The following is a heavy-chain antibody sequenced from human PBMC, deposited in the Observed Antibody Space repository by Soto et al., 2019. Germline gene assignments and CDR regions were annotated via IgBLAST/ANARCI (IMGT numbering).Heavy chain of an antibody. D-gene: IGHD6-13*01. CDR2: MNPNSGNT. CDR1: GYTFTRYD. V-gene: IGHV1-8*01. J-gene: IGHJ4*02. Sequence: ASVKVSCTASGYTFTRYDINWVRQATGQGLEWMGWMNPNSGNTGYAQKFQGRVTMTRNTSISTAYMELSSLRSEDTAVYYCVKVGEQQLIRYSFDFWGQGTLVTVSS. CDR3: VKVGEQQLIRYSFDF.